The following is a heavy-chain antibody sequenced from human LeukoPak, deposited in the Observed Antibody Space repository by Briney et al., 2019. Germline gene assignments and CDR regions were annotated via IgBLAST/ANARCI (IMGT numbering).Heavy chain of an antibody. CDR2: INHSGST. CDR3: ARTLVAATTLYYYYYMDV. J-gene: IGHJ6*03. V-gene: IGHV4-34*01. Sequence: SETLSLTCAVYGGSFSGYYWSWIRQPPGKGLEWIGEINHSGSTNYNPSLKSRVTISVDTSKNQFSLKLSSVTAADTAVYYCARTLVAATTLYYYYYMDVWGKGTTVTVSS. D-gene: IGHD2-15*01. CDR1: GGSFSGYY.